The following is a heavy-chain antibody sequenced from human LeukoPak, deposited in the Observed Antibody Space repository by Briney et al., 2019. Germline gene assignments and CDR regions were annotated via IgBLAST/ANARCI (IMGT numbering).Heavy chain of an antibody. J-gene: IGHJ6*03. V-gene: IGHV1-24*01. Sequence: ASVKVSCKVSGYTLTELSIHWVRQAPGQGLEWRGGFDPEDGETIYAQKFQGRVTMTEDTSTDTAYMELSNLRSEDTAVYYCARGVGPGNYYYYMDVWGKGTTVTVSS. CDR2: FDPEDGET. CDR1: GYTLTELS. D-gene: IGHD2-15*01. CDR3: ARGVGPGNYYYYMDV.